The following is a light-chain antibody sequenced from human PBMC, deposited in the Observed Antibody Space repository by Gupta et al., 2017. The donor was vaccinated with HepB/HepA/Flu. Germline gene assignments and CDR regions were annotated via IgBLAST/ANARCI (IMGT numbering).Light chain of an antibody. CDR2: DVS. V-gene: IGLV2-11*01. Sequence: QSALTQPRSVSGSPGQSVTISCTGTSSDVGGYDFVSWYQHHPGKAPKFLIYDVSKRPSGVPDRFSGSKSVKTASLTISGLQAEDEADYYCCSYAGTNTQELFGTGTKVTVL. J-gene: IGLJ1*01. CDR1: SSDVGGYDF. CDR3: CSYAGTNTQEL.